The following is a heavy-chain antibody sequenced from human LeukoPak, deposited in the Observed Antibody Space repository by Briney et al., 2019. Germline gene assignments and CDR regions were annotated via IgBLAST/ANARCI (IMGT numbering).Heavy chain of an antibody. D-gene: IGHD6-13*01. Sequence: ASVKVSCKASGYTFTSYDINWVRQATGQGLEWMGRMNPNSGNTGYAQKFQGRVTMTRNTSISTAYMELSSLRSEDTAVYYCARWDSSSWYSKYYYYYGMDVWGQGTTVTVSS. J-gene: IGHJ6*02. V-gene: IGHV1-8*01. CDR3: ARWDSSSWYSKYYYYYGMDV. CDR2: MNPNSGNT. CDR1: GYTFTSYD.